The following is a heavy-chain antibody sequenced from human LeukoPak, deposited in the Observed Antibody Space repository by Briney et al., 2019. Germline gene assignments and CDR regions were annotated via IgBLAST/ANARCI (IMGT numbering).Heavy chain of an antibody. CDR1: GYTFTGYQ. Sequence: GASVKVSCEASGYTFTGYQIHWVRQAPGQGPEWMGWINPNSGGTNYAQKFQGRVTMTRDTSISTAYMELSRLRSDDTAVYYCARSPDSSSWNYFYPWGQGTLVTVSS. V-gene: IGHV1-2*02. J-gene: IGHJ5*02. CDR2: INPNSGGT. D-gene: IGHD6-13*01. CDR3: ARSPDSSSWNYFYP.